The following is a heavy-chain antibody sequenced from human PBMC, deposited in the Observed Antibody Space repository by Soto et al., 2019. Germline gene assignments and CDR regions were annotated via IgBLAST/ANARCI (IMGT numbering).Heavy chain of an antibody. D-gene: IGHD3-22*01. V-gene: IGHV4-39*01. CDR3: ASFLKYYYDSSGYYNVYYFDY. Sequence: SETLSLTCTVSGGSISSSSYYWGWIRQPPGKGLEWIGSIYYSGSTYYNPSLKSRVTISVDTSKNQFSLKLSSVTAADTAVYYCASFLKYYYDSSGYYNVYYFDYWGQGTLVTVSS. CDR1: GGSISSSSYY. J-gene: IGHJ4*02. CDR2: IYYSGST.